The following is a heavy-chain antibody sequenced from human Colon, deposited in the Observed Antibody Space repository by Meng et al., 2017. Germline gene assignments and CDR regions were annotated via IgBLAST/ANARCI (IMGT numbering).Heavy chain of an antibody. CDR1: GDSVTTTLSS. V-gene: IGHV4-30-2*06. CDR2: IDDNGYT. J-gene: IGHJ4*02. Sequence: QLQLQXSGSRLVKPSQTLSLTFAVSGDSVTTTLSSLSWIRQSPGKGLEWNGNIDDNGYTYYSPSLXXRVTISVDRSNNQFSLNLNSVTAADTAVYFXARGYRGSTYFAYWGQGILVTVSS. CDR3: ARGYRGSTYFAY. D-gene: IGHD3-16*01.